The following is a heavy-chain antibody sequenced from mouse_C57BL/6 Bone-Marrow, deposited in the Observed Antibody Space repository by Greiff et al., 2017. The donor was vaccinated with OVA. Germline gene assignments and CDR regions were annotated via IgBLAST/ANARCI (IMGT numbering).Heavy chain of an antibody. J-gene: IGHJ1*03. CDR3: AASYWYFDV. D-gene: IGHD6-1*01. Sequence: EVQLVESGGGLVQPGGSLKLSCAASGFTFSDYYMYWVRQTPEKRLEWVAYISNGGGSTYYPDTVKGRFTISRDNAKNTLYLQMSRLKSEDTAMYYCAASYWYFDVWGTGTTVTVSS. CDR1: GFTFSDYY. CDR2: ISNGGGST. V-gene: IGHV5-12*01.